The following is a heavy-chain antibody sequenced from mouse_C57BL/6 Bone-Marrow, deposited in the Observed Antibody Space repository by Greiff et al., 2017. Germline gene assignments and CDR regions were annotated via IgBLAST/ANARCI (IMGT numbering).Heavy chain of an antibody. Sequence: VKLMESGAELARPGASVKLSCKASGYTFTSYGISWVKQRPGQGLEWIGEIYPRSGNTYYNEKFKGKATLTADKSSSTAYMELRSLTSEDSAVYFCARLRRHLFDYWGQGTTLTVSS. D-gene: IGHD2-12*01. CDR3: ARLRRHLFDY. V-gene: IGHV1-81*01. CDR1: GYTFTSYG. J-gene: IGHJ2*01. CDR2: IYPRSGNT.